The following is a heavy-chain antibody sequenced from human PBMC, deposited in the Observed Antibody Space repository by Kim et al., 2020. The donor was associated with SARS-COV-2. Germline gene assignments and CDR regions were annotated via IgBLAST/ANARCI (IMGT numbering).Heavy chain of an antibody. CDR2: GST. V-gene: IGHV4-39*01. D-gene: IGHD1-26*01. Sequence: GSTYYNPSLESRVSISVDTSKNQFSLKLSSVTAADTAVYYCASAGSYPLRWGQGTLVTVSS. J-gene: IGHJ4*02. CDR3: ASAGSYPLR.